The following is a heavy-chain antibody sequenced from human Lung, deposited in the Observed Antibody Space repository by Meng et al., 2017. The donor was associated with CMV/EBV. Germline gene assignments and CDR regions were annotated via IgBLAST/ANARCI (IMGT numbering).Heavy chain of an antibody. V-gene: IGHV3-11*01. CDR3: AREVAYDFWSGYNWCDP. CDR2: ISSSGSTI. J-gene: IGHJ5*02. Sequence: SCAASGFTFSDYYMSWIRQAPGKGLEWVSYISSSGSTIYYADSVKGRFTISRDNAKNSLYLQMNSLRAEDTAVYYCAREVAYDFWSGYNWCDPWXQGTXVTVSS. D-gene: IGHD3-3*01. CDR1: GFTFSDYY.